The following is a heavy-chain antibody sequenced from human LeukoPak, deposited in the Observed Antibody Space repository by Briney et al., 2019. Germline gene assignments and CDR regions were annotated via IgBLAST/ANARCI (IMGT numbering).Heavy chain of an antibody. CDR3: ARGGYYYDSSGYYHPQENDY. CDR1: GYTFTSYY. D-gene: IGHD3-22*01. CDR2: IMPVFGTA. V-gene: IGHV1-69*06. Sequence: SVKVSCKASGYTFTSYYMHWVRQAPGQGLEWMGAIMPVFGTANYAQKFQGRVTINADKSTSTAYMELSSLRSEDTAVYYCARGGYYYDSSGYYHPQENDYWGQGTLVTVSS. J-gene: IGHJ4*02.